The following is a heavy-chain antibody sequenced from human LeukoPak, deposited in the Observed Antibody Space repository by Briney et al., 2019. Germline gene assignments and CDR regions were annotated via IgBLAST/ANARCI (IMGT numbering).Heavy chain of an antibody. D-gene: IGHD6-6*01. Sequence: GRSLRLSCAASGFTFDDYAMHWVRQAPGKGLEWVSGISCNSGSIGYADSVKGRFTISRDNAKNSLYLQMNSLRAEDTALYYCAKPLGPYSSSSSFGYWGQGTPVTVSS. CDR3: AKPLGPYSSSSSFGY. CDR2: ISCNSGSI. CDR1: GFTFDDYA. V-gene: IGHV3-9*01. J-gene: IGHJ4*02.